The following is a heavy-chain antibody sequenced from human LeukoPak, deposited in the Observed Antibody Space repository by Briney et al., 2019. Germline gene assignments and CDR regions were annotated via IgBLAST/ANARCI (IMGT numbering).Heavy chain of an antibody. Sequence: GGSLRLSCAASGFTFSSYSMNWVRQAPGKGLEWVSSISSSSSYIYYAGSVKGRFTISRDNAKNSLYLQMNSLRAEDTAVYYCARVPSTVTPGWEFDYWGQGTLVTVSS. V-gene: IGHV3-21*01. D-gene: IGHD4-17*01. J-gene: IGHJ4*02. CDR1: GFTFSSYS. CDR3: ARVPSTVTPGWEFDY. CDR2: ISSSSSYI.